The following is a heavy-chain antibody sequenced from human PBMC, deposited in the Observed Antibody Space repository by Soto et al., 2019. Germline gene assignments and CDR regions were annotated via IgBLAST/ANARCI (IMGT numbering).Heavy chain of an antibody. CDR2: ISYDGSNK. CDR1: GFTFSSYA. J-gene: IGHJ6*02. CDR3: ARDQIAARRWSSAYYYYGMDV. Sequence: GESLKISCAASGFTFSSYAMHWVRQAPGKGLEWVAVISYDGSNKYYADSVKGRFTISRDNSKNTLYLQMNSLRAEDTAVYYCARDQIAARRWSSAYYYYGMDVLGQGTTVTVSS. D-gene: IGHD6-6*01. V-gene: IGHV3-30-3*01.